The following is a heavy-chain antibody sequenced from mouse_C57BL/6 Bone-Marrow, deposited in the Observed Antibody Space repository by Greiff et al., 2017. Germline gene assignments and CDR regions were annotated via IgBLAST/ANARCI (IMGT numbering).Heavy chain of an antibody. Sequence: EVQLQQSGPVLVKPGASVKMSCKASGYTFTDYYMNWVKQSHGKSLEWIGVINPYNGGTSYNQKFKGKATLTVDKSSSTAYMELNSLTSEDSAVYYCARRGAIYYDYSWFAYWGQGTLVTVSA. J-gene: IGHJ3*01. CDR3: ARRGAIYYDYSWFAY. D-gene: IGHD2-4*01. CDR2: INPYNGGT. V-gene: IGHV1-19*01. CDR1: GYTFTDYY.